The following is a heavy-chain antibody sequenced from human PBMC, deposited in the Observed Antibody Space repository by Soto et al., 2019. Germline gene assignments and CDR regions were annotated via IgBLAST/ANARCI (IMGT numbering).Heavy chain of an antibody. CDR1: GGTFNTYA. CDR3: TRSIGSGGVIGGFDY. J-gene: IGHJ4*02. CDR2: ILPMFDRP. Sequence: QVQLVQSETEVKKPGSAVGVSCKASGGTFNTYAMNWVRQAPGQGLEWMGGILPMFDRPRYAQKFQGRVTITVDEPTTTAYMELSSLRSDDTAVYYCTRSIGSGGVIGGFDYWGQGTLVTVSS. D-gene: IGHD3-16*02. V-gene: IGHV1-69*01.